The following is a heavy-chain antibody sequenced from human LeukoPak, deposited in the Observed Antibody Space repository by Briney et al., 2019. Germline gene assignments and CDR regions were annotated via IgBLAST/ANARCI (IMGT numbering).Heavy chain of an antibody. CDR3: ARSGYSYVKGWFDP. D-gene: IGHD5-18*01. Sequence: SETLSLTCTVSGGSISSGDYYWSWIRQPPGKGLEWIGEINHSGSTNYNPSLKSRVTISVDTSKNQFSLKLSSVTAADTAVYYCARSGYSYVKGWFDPWGQGTLVTVSS. J-gene: IGHJ5*02. CDR2: INHSGST. CDR1: GGSISSGDYY. V-gene: IGHV4-39*07.